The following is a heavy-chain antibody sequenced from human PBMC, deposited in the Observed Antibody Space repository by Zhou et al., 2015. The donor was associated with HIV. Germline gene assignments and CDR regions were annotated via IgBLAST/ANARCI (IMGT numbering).Heavy chain of an antibody. CDR2: IIPIFGTV. CDR3: ARDRGGRRPDWRYFDL. J-gene: IGHJ2*01. D-gene: IGHD3/OR15-3a*01. V-gene: IGHV1-69*06. Sequence: QVQLVQSGAELRKPGSSVKVSCEASGGSFSNYAVSWVRQAPGQGLEWMGAIIPIFGTVKYAQKFQGRVTLTADRSTNTAYMEMRSLRSEDTAVYYCARDRGGRRPDWRYFDLWGRWHPGQCLL. CDR1: GGSFSNYA.